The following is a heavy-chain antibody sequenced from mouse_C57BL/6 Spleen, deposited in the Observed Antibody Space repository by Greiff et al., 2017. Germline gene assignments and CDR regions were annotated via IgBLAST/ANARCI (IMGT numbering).Heavy chain of an antibody. CDR1: GYTFTSYW. CDR3: GNNYFGCFDV. Sequence: VQLQQSGAELAKPGASVKLSCKASGYTFTSYWMHWVKQRPGQGLEWIGYINPCCGYTKYNDKFKDKTTLTADKSSSTSYMLLSSLTYEDSAVYYCGNNYFGCFDVWGKGTPVTVSS. J-gene: IGHJ1*03. CDR2: INPCCGYT. V-gene: IGHV1-7*01. D-gene: IGHD2-12*01.